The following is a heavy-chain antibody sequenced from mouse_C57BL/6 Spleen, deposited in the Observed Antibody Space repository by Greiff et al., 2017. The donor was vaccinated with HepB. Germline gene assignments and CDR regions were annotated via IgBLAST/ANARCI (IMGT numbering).Heavy chain of an antibody. J-gene: IGHJ2*01. CDR2: ISGGGGNT. CDR1: GFTFSSYT. V-gene: IGHV5-9*01. Sequence: EVKLVESGGGLVKPGGSLKLSCAASGFTFSSYTMSWVRQTPEKRLEWVATISGGGGNTYYPDSVKGRFTISRDNAKNTLYLQMSSLRSEDTALYYCARHKNWFDYWGQGTTLTVSS. CDR3: ARHKNWFDY. D-gene: IGHD4-1*01.